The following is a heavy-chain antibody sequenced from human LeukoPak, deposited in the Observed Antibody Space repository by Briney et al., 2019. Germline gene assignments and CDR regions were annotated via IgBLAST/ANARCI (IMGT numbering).Heavy chain of an antibody. D-gene: IGHD2-2*01. CDR1: GYTLTGYH. CDR3: ARGRCSSRSCYLFDY. V-gene: IGHV1-2*02. CDR2: INPNSGGT. Sequence: ASVKVSYKAAGYTLTGYHMHWVRQAPGQGLEWMGWINPNSGGTSYAQKFQGRVTMTRDTSINTAYMELGRLRSDDTAVYYCARGRCSSRSCYLFDYWGQGTLVTVSS. J-gene: IGHJ4*02.